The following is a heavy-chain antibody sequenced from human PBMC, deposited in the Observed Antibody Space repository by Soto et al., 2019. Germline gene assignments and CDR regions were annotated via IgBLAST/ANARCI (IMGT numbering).Heavy chain of an antibody. Sequence: PGGSLRLSCVTYGLTFTDYWMSWVRQAPGKGLEWVANIKKDESEKNYLYSVKVRFTISRDNAKNSLYLQMNSRRAEDTAVYYCASDRFRGTYYLRGVTYFFEEWGQGAPVTVSS. J-gene: IGHJ4*02. D-gene: IGHD1-26*01. CDR1: GLTFTDYW. CDR2: IKKDESEK. CDR3: ASDRFRGTYYLRGVTYFFEE. V-gene: IGHV3-7*03.